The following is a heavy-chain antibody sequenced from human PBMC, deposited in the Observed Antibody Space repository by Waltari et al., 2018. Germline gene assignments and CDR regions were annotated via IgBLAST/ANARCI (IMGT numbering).Heavy chain of an antibody. J-gene: IGHJ2*01. CDR2: INHSGST. D-gene: IGHD6-13*01. V-gene: IGHV4-34*01. CDR1: GGSFSGYY. Sequence: QVQLQQWGAGLLKPSETLSLTCAVYGGSFSGYYWSWLRQPPGKGLEWIGEINHSGSTNYNPSLKSRVTISVDTSKNQFSLKLSSVTAADTAVYYCARGRPGIAAAGTYWYFDLWGRGTLVTVSS. CDR3: ARGRPGIAAAGTYWYFDL.